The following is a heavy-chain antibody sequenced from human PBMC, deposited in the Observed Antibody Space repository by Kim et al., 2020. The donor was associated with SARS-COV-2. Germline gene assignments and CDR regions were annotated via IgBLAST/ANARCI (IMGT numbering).Heavy chain of an antibody. J-gene: IGHJ4*02. CDR3: ASRVHVVTRKSYFDY. V-gene: IGHV1-18*04. Sequence: ASVKVSCKASGYTFTSYGISWVRQAPGQGLEWMGWINAYNGNTNYAQNLQGRVTMTTDTSTSTAYLELRSLRSDDTAVYYCASRVHVVTRKSYFDYWGQGTLVTVSS. D-gene: IGHD4-4*01. CDR1: GYTFTSYG. CDR2: INAYNGNT.